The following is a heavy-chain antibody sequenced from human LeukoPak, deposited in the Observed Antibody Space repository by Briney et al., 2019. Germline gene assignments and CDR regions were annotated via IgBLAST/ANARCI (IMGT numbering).Heavy chain of an antibody. CDR2: MNPDSGNT. Sequence: ASVKVSCKASGYTFTRYDINGVRQATGQGLEWMGWMNPDSGNTGYAPKFQRRVTMTRTTSIRTAYMELSSLRSEDTAVYYCAKSGYSYGYYFDYWGQGTLVTVSS. D-gene: IGHD5-18*01. V-gene: IGHV1-8*01. J-gene: IGHJ4*02. CDR1: GYTFTRYD. CDR3: AKSGYSYGYYFDY.